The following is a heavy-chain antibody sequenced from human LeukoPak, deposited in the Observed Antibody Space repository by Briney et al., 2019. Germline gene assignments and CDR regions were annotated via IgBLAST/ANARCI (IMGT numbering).Heavy chain of an antibody. CDR3: AKETRDGYNYPFDY. J-gene: IGHJ4*02. V-gene: IGHV3-23*01. CDR1: GFTFDDYA. CDR2: ISGSGGST. Sequence: PGGSLRLSCAASGFTFDDYAMSWVRQAPGKGLEWVSAISGSGGSTYYTDSVKGRFTISRDNSKNTLYLQMNSLRADDTAVYYCAKETRDGYNYPFDYWGQGTLVTVSS. D-gene: IGHD5-24*01.